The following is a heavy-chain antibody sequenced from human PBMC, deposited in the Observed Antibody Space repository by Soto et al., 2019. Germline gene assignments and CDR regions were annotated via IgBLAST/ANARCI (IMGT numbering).Heavy chain of an antibody. D-gene: IGHD3-3*01. Sequence: GESMKISCKGSGYSFTSYWIGWVRQMPGKGLEWMRIIYPGDSDTRDSPSFQGQVTISADKSISTAYLQWSSLKASDTSMYYCARVERDFWSGYYSFDYWGQGTLVTVSS. V-gene: IGHV5-51*01. J-gene: IGHJ4*01. CDR2: IYPGDSDT. CDR1: GYSFTSYW. CDR3: ARVERDFWSGYYSFDY.